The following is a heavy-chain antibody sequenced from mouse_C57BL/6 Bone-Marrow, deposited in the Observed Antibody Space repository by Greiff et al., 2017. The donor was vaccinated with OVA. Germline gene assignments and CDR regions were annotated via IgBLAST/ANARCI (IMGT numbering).Heavy chain of an antibody. D-gene: IGHD1-1*01. CDR2: FSGGGDYI. CDR1: GFTISSYA. CDR3: TRDLGYYYGTWLAY. Sequence: EVMLVESGEGLVKPGGSLKLSCAASGFTISSYAMSWVRQTPEKRLEWVAYFSGGGDYIFYADTVTGRFTISRDNARNTLYLQMSSLKSEDTAMYYCTRDLGYYYGTWLAYWGQGTLVTVSA. J-gene: IGHJ3*01. V-gene: IGHV5-9-1*02.